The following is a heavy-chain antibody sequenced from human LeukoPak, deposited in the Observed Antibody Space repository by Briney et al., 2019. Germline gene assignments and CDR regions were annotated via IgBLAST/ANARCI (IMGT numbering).Heavy chain of an antibody. V-gene: IGHV4-59*12. CDR3: ASGGEYDYGVPFYY. CDR1: DDSISDYY. D-gene: IGHD4-17*01. CDR2: IYHSGST. Sequence: PSETLSLTCTVSDDSISDYYRGWIRQPPGKGLEWIGEIYHSGSTNYNPSLKSRVTISVDKSKNQFSLKLSSVTAADTAVYYYASGGEYDYGVPFYYWGQGTLVTVSS. J-gene: IGHJ4*02.